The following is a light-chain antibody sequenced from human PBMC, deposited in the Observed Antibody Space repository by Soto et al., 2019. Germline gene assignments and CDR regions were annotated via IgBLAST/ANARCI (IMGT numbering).Light chain of an antibody. Sequence: DIVMTQSPDSLAVSLGERATINCKSRQSVLYSSNNKNYLAWYQQRPGQPPKLLIYWASTRESGVPDRFSGSGSGTDFTLPITSLQAEDVAVYYCQQYESTPPTFGQGTKLEI. CDR1: QSVLYSSNNKNY. V-gene: IGKV4-1*01. CDR2: WAS. CDR3: QQYESTPPT. J-gene: IGKJ2*01.